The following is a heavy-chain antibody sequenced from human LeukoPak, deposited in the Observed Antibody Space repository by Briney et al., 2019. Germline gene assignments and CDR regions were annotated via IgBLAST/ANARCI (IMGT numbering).Heavy chain of an antibody. CDR2: ISPTSTYK. CDR1: GFTFSNYA. J-gene: IGHJ5*01. D-gene: IGHD1/OR15-1a*01. Sequence: PGGSLRLSCVASGFTFSNYAMNWVRQAPGKGLEWVSGISPTSTYKYYADSVKGRFTVSRDNPRYSLSLQMNSLRAEDTAVYYCARDSTNNGDSLMWFESWGQGSLVTVSS. V-gene: IGHV3-21*01. CDR3: ARDSTNNGDSLMWFES.